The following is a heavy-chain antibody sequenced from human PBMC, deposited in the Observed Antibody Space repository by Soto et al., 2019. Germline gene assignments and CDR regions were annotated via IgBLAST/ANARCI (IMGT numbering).Heavy chain of an antibody. D-gene: IGHD2-15*01. Sequence: QVQLVESGGGVVQPGRSLRLSCAASGFTFSSYGMHWVRQAPGKGLEWVAVISYDGSNKYYADSMKGRFTISRDNSKNTLYLQMNSLRAEDTAVYYCAKDSGYCSGGSCYGFDYWGQGTLVTVSS. CDR2: ISYDGSNK. CDR3: AKDSGYCSGGSCYGFDY. CDR1: GFTFSSYG. J-gene: IGHJ4*02. V-gene: IGHV3-30*18.